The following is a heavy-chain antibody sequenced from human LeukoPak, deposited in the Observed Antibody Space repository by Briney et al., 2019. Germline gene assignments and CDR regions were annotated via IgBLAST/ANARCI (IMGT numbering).Heavy chain of an antibody. CDR1: GFTFGNYA. V-gene: IGHV3-23*01. J-gene: IGHJ5*02. Sequence: PGGSLRLSCAASGFTFGNYAMGWVRQAPGKGLEWVSFISGTGGSTYYADSVKGRITISRDNSKNTMSLQMTSLRAEDTAVYYXTXXQDTRHLFNWFDXWGQGTLVTXSS. D-gene: IGHD2-15*01. CDR3: TXXQDTRHLFNWFDX. CDR2: ISGTGGST.